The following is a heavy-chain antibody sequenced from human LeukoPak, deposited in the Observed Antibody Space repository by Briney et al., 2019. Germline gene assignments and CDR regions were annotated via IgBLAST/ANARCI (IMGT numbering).Heavy chain of an antibody. CDR1: GFTFSSFE. V-gene: IGHV3-48*03. CDR3: ARVMVVAGHYYYYYGMDV. J-gene: IGHJ6*04. CDR2: ISSSGSNM. D-gene: IGHD2-15*01. Sequence: GGSLRLSCAASGFTFSSFEMNWVRQAPGKGLEWVSYISSSGSNMYYADSVKGRFTISRDNARNSLHLQMHSLRAEGTAVYHCARVMVVAGHYYYYYGMDVWGKGTTVTVSS.